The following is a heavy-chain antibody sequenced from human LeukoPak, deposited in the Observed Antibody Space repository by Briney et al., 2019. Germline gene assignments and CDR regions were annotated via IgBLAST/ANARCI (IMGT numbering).Heavy chain of an antibody. Sequence: GRSLRLSCAASGFTFSSYGMHWVRQAPGKGLEWVAVISYDGSNKYYADSVKGRFTISRDNAKTSVYLQMKSLRAEDTAVYYCARGRFSYDNTGYSSFYYWGQGTLVTVSS. CDR2: ISYDGSNK. CDR1: GFTFSSYG. D-gene: IGHD3-22*01. CDR3: ARGRFSYDNTGYSSFYY. J-gene: IGHJ4*02. V-gene: IGHV3-30*03.